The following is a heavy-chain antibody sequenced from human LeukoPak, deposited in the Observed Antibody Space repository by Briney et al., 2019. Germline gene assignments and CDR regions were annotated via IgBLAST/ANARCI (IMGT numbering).Heavy chain of an antibody. J-gene: IGHJ6*02. CDR1: GFTFSTYA. Sequence: GGSLRLSCAASGFTFSTYAMSWVRQAPGKGLEWVPAISGSGGYTFYADSVKGRFTISRDNSKNTLYLQMNSLRAEDTAVYYCAKSPGIYYYYGMDVWGQGTTVTVSS. CDR3: AKSPGIYYYYGMDV. V-gene: IGHV3-23*01. CDR2: ISGSGGYT. D-gene: IGHD3-10*01.